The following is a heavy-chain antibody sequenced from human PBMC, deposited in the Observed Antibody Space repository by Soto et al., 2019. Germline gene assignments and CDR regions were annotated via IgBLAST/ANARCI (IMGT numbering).Heavy chain of an antibody. CDR2: ISGGGGGT. Sequence: EVQLVESGGGLVQPGGSLRLSCAASGFTFTSYSMHWVRQAPGKGLVWVSSISGGGGGTYYADSVKGRFTISRDNSKNTLFLQMNSLRADDTAIYYCAKDSGSSSWDYFFYGMDVWGQGTTVTVSS. CDR3: AKDSGSSSWDYFFYGMDV. D-gene: IGHD6-6*01. J-gene: IGHJ6*02. V-gene: IGHV3-23*04. CDR1: GFTFTSYS.